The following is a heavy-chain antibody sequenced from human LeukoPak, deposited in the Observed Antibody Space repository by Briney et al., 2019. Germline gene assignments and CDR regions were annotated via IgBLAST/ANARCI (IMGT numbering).Heavy chain of an antibody. D-gene: IGHD1-7*01. V-gene: IGHV3-66*02. J-gene: IGHJ4*02. CDR2: IYSGGST. CDR3: ARDRDWNLFY. CDR1: GFTVSSNY. Sequence: PGGSLRLSCAASGFTVSSNYMLWVPQAPGKGLEGVSVIYSGGSTYYADSVKGRFTISRDNSKNTLYLQMNSLRAEDTAVYYCARDRDWNLFYWGQGTLVTVSS.